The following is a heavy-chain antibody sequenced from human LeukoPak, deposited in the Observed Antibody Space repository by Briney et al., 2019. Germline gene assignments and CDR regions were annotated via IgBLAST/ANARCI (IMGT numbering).Heavy chain of an antibody. CDR2: FDPEDGET. D-gene: IGHD5-12*01. CDR1: GGTFSSYA. J-gene: IGHJ4*02. CDR3: ATGEDIVATIFDY. V-gene: IGHV1-24*01. Sequence: ASVKVSCKASGGTFSSYAISWVRQAPGKGLEWMGGFDPEDGETIYAQKFQGRVTMTEDTSTDTAYMELSSLRSEDTAVYYCATGEDIVATIFDYWGQGTLVTVSS.